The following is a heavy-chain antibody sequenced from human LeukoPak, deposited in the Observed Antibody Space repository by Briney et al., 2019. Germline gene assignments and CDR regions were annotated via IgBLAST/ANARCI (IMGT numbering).Heavy chain of an antibody. J-gene: IGHJ6*02. Sequence: ASVKVSCKAAGYTFTSYAMHWVRQAPGQRLGWMGGINAVNGNTKYSQKFQGRVAITSDTSASTAYMELSSLRSEDTAVYYCARDHEYSTPYYYYGMDVWGPGTTVTVSS. V-gene: IGHV1-3*01. CDR2: INAVNGNT. D-gene: IGHD6-6*01. CDR1: GYTFTSYA. CDR3: ARDHEYSTPYYYYGMDV.